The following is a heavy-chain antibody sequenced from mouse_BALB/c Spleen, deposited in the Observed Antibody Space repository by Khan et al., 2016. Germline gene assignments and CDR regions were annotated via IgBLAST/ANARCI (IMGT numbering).Heavy chain of an antibody. CDR2: NYPGDGMI. CDR3: ARVYDGYSAWFGY. Sequence: QVQLQQSGPELVKPGASVKMSCKASGYAFTSYYIHWVKQRPGQGLEWIGWNYPGDGMINYNEKFRGRTTLTADKSSSTAYMLLSSLTSEDSAISCYARVYDGYSAWFGYWGQGTLVTVSA. CDR1: GYAFTSYY. J-gene: IGHJ3*01. D-gene: IGHD2-3*01. V-gene: IGHV1S56*01.